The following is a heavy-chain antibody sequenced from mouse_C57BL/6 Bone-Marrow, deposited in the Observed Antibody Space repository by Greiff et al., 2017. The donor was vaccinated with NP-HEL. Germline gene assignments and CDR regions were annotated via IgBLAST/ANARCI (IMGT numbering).Heavy chain of an antibody. Sequence: QVQLQQPGAELVMPGASVKLSCKASGYTFTSYWMHWVKQRPGQGLEWIGTIDPSDSYTNYNQKFKGKSTLTVDKSSSTACMQLSSLTSEDSAVYYCARVIYYSNRSEFAYWGQGTLVTVSA. D-gene: IGHD2-5*01. V-gene: IGHV1-69*01. CDR1: GYTFTSYW. CDR2: IDPSDSYT. CDR3: ARVIYYSNRSEFAY. J-gene: IGHJ3*01.